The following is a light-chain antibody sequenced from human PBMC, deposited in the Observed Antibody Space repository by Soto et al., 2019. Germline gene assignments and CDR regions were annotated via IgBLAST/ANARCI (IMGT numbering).Light chain of an antibody. Sequence: QSVLTQPPSASGSPGQSVTISCTGTSSDVGGYNYVSWYQQHPGRAPKLMIYEVSKRPSGVPDRFSGSKSGNTASLTVSGLQTEDEAYYYCSSYAGSNNQVFGTGTKLTVL. J-gene: IGLJ1*01. CDR2: EVS. CDR1: SSDVGGYNY. V-gene: IGLV2-8*01. CDR3: SSYAGSNNQV.